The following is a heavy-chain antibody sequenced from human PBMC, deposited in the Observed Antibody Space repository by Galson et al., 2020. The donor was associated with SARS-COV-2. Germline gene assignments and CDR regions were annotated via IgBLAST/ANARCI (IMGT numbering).Heavy chain of an antibody. CDR3: AGHHKWDDIGGTGY. D-gene: IGHD1-20*01. Sequence: SETLSLTCIVSGGSISSSYWSWIRQPPGKGLEWIGCFYNSGSTNYNPSLEGRVTISVDTSKNQFSLKLTSVTAADTAVYYCAGHHKWDDIGGTGYWGQGTLVTVSS. J-gene: IGHJ4*02. V-gene: IGHV4-59*01. CDR1: GGSISSSY. CDR2: FYNSGST.